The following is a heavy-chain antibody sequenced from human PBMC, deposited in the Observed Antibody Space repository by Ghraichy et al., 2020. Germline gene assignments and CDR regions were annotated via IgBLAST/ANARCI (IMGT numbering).Heavy chain of an antibody. V-gene: IGHV4-30-2*01. Sequence: TLSLTCAVSGGSISSGGYSWSWIRQPPGKGLEWIGYIYHSGSTYYNPSLKSRVTISVDRSKNQFSLKLSSVTAADTAVYYCARQAVLRWSENAFDIWGQGTMVTVSS. D-gene: IGHD3-10*02. CDR3: ARQAVLRWSENAFDI. CDR1: GGSISSGGYS. CDR2: IYHSGST. J-gene: IGHJ3*02.